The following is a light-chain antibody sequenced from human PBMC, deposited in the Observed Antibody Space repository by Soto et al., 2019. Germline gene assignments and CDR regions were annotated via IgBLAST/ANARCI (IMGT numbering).Light chain of an antibody. CDR3: QQYKTYPLT. Sequence: DVQMTQSPSSLSASVGDRVTITCRAMQGISESLAWFQQKPGKDPKSLIYSASSLQSGVPSKFSVSGSGTDFNLIISSLQPEDFSTYYCQQYKTYPLTFGGGTKVEVQ. J-gene: IGKJ4*01. CDR1: QGISES. CDR2: SAS. V-gene: IGKV1-16*02.